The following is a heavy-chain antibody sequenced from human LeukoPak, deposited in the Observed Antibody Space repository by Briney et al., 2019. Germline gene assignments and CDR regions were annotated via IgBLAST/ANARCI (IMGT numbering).Heavy chain of an antibody. Sequence: SETLSLTCTVSGGSISSYYWSWIRQPPGKGLEWIGYIYYSGSTNYNPSLKSRVTISVDTSKNQFSLKLSPVTAADTAVYYCARRGAYGSGSYNIDYWGQGTLVTVSS. CDR3: ARRGAYGSGSYNIDY. V-gene: IGHV4-59*12. D-gene: IGHD3-10*01. CDR2: IYYSGST. CDR1: GGSISSYY. J-gene: IGHJ4*02.